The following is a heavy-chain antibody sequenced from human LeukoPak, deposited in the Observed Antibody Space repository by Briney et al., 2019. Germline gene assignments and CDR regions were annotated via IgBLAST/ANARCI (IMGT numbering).Heavy chain of an antibody. J-gene: IGHJ4*02. V-gene: IGHV3-23*01. CDR1: GFTFSSYA. CDR3: AKDIEYGYGPHYFDN. D-gene: IGHD5-18*01. CDR2: LGGGGGRT. Sequence: GGSLRLSCVASGFTFSSYAMSWVRQAPGKGLEWVSALGGGGGRTYYADSVKGRFTISRDNSKNTLYLQMNSLRADDTAVYYCAKDIEYGYGPHYFDNWGQGTLVTVSS.